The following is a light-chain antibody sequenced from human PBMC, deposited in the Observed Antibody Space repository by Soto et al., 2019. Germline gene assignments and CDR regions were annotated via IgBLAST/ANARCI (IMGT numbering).Light chain of an antibody. CDR3: QKYNSAQLT. CDR1: QGINNN. J-gene: IGKJ4*01. V-gene: IGKV1-27*01. Sequence: DIQMTQSPSSLSASVGDRVTITCRASQGINNNLAWYQQKPGKVPKVLIYAASTLQSGVPSRFSSSRSGTDFTLTISSLKPEDFATYYCQKYNSAQLTFGGGTKVEIK. CDR2: AAS.